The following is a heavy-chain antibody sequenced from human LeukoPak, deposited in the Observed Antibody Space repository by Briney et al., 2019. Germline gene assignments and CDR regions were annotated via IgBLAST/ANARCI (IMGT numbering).Heavy chain of an antibody. CDR2: MNPNSGNI. Sequence: ASVKVSCKASGYTLTNYDINWVRQATGQGLEWMGWMNPNSGNIGYAQKFQDRVTITRDTSINTAYMEVSSLRSEDTAVYYCARDGRGTTVTQTGGAVTYWGQGTLVTVSS. CDR1: GYTLTNYD. V-gene: IGHV1-8*03. D-gene: IGHD4-11*01. CDR3: ARDGRGTTVTQTGGAVTY. J-gene: IGHJ4*02.